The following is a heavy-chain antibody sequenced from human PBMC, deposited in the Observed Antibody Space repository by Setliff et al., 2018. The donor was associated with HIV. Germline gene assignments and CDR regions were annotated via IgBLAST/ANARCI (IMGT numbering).Heavy chain of an antibody. J-gene: IGHJ4*02. CDR3: ARQLYNSLDF. CDR2: INPNIGST. CDR1: GYTFTGYY. Sequence: GASVKVSCKASGYTFTGYYIHWVRQAPGQGLQWMGRINPNIGSTNYAQNFQGRATMTRDTSVNTAFMELSNLRSDDTAVYYCARQLYNSLDFWGQGALVTVSS. V-gene: IGHV1-2*06. D-gene: IGHD1-1*01.